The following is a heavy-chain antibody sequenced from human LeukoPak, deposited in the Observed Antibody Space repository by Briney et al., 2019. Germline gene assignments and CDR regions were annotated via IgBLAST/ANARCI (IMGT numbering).Heavy chain of an antibody. J-gene: IGHJ4*02. CDR3: AKELVPTTWDELYFDS. Sequence: PGGSLRLSCAASGFTFSSYAMSWVRQAPGKGLEWVSAISGSGGSTYYADSVKGRFTISRDNSLNTLYLQMNSLRAEDTAVYYCAKELVPTTWDELYFDSWGQGTLVTVSS. D-gene: IGHD4-11*01. V-gene: IGHV3-23*01. CDR2: ISGSGGST. CDR1: GFTFSSYA.